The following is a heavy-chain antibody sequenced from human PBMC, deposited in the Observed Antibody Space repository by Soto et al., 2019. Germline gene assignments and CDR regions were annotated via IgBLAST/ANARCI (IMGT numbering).Heavy chain of an antibody. J-gene: IGHJ4*02. Sequence: QVLLVESGGGVVQPGRSLRLSCAASGFTFSDSAMHWVRQTPGKGLEWVALISADGSDKYHADSVKGRFTVSRDNSKNTLYLQMNSLRAEDTAVYYCAKDQTQGSGWDYWGQGTLVTVSS. CDR2: ISADGSDK. V-gene: IGHV3-30-3*01. CDR1: GFTFSDSA. D-gene: IGHD6-19*01. CDR3: AKDQTQGSGWDY.